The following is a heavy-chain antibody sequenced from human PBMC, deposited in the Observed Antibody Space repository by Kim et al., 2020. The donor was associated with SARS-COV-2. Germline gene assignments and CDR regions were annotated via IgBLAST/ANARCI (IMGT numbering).Heavy chain of an antibody. V-gene: IGHV3-9*01. CDR3: AKDRGRDERAAFDV. J-gene: IGHJ3*01. CDR1: GFTFDDYA. CDR2: ISWNSGSI. Sequence: GGSLRVSCAASGFTFDDYAMHWVRQAPGKGLEWVSGISWNSGSIGYADSVKGRFTISRDNAKNSLYLQMNSLRAEDTALYYCAKDRGRDERAAFDVGGQETMVTVSS. D-gene: IGHD3-16*01.